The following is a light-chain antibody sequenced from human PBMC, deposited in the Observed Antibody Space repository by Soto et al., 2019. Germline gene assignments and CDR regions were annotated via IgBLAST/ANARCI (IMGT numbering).Light chain of an antibody. Sequence: ENVLTQSPGTLSLSPGERATLSCRASQSISSSYLAWYQQKPGQTPRLLIYHASNRATGIPDRFSGSGSGTDFTPPISRLEPEDFAVYYWQQYGDSLLTFGGGTKVEIK. CDR2: HAS. CDR3: QQYGDSLLT. CDR1: QSISSSY. V-gene: IGKV3-20*01. J-gene: IGKJ4*01.